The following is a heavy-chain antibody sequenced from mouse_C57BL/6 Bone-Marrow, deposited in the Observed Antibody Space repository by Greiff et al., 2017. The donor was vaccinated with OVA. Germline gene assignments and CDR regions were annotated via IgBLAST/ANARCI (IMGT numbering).Heavy chain of an antibody. Sequence: QVQLQQPGTELVKPGASVKLSCKASGYTFTSYWMHWVKQRHGQGLEWIGNINPSNGGPNYNEKFKSKATLTVDKSSSTAYMQLSSLTSEDSAVYYCARACRNASSSLGNFDNWDQGPTLSVSS. CDR2: INPSNGGP. J-gene: IGHJ2*01. CDR3: ARACRNASSSLGNFDN. V-gene: IGHV1-53*01. CDR1: GYTFTSYW. D-gene: IGHD1-1*01.